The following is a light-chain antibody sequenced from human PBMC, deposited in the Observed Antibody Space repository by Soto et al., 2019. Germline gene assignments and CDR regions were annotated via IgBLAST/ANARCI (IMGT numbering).Light chain of an antibody. CDR3: FAFTTDWTHV. Sequence: QSVLTPPASVSGSPGQSITISCTGTSSDVGAYNYVSWFQQHPGKAHTLIISEVSNRPSGVSNRFSGSKSGNAASLTISGLQAEDEADYFCFAFTTDWTHVFGTGTKVTGL. CDR1: SSDVGAYNY. J-gene: IGLJ1*01. CDR2: EVS. V-gene: IGLV2-14*01.